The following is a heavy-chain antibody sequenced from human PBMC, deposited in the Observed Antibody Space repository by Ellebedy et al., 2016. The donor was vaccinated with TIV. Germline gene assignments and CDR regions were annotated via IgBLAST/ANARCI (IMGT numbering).Heavy chain of an antibody. CDR3: ARDSGYGPMVRGVIMPYYYYGMDV. Sequence: GSLRLSXTVSGGSISSSSYYWGWIRQPPGKGLEWIGSMYFSGSAHYNSSLKSRVTISGDTSKNQFSLKLSSVTAADTAVYYCARDSGYGPMVRGVIMPYYYYGMDVWGQGTTVTVSS. V-gene: IGHV4-39*07. CDR1: GGSISSSSYY. D-gene: IGHD3-10*01. J-gene: IGHJ6*02. CDR2: MYFSGSA.